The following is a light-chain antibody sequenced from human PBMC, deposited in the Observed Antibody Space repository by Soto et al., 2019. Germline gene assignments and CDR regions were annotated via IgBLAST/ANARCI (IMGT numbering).Light chain of an antibody. CDR1: QSINSW. CDR2: KAS. Sequence: DIQMNQSPSTLSASVGDRVTITCRASQSINSWLAWYQQKPGKAPKLLIYKASSLESGVPSRFSGSGSGTEFTLTISSLQPDDFATYYCQQYNSYSPPWTFGQGTKVEIK. J-gene: IGKJ1*01. CDR3: QQYNSYSPPWT. V-gene: IGKV1-5*03.